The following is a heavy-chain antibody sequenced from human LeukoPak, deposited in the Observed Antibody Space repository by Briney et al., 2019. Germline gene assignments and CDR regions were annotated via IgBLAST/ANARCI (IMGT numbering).Heavy chain of an antibody. J-gene: IGHJ6*02. CDR1: GFTFSSYA. D-gene: IGHD4-17*01. Sequence: GRSLRLSCAASGFTFSSYAMHWVRQAPCKGLEWVAVISYDGSNKYYADSVKGRFTISRDNSKNTLYLQMNSLRAEDTAVYYCAKGTAPYYYGMDVWGQGTTVTVSS. CDR3: AKGTAPYYYGMDV. CDR2: ISYDGSNK. V-gene: IGHV3-30-3*01.